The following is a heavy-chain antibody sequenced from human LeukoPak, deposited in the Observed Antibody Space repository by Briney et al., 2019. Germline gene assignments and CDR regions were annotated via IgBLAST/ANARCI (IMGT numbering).Heavy chain of an antibody. CDR1: GYTLTELS. Sequence: ASVKVSCKVSGYTLTELSMHWVRQAPGKGLEWMGGFDPEDGETIYAQKFQGRVTMTEDTSTDTAYMELSSLRSEDTAVYYCATDLSAARPNYFYYWGQGTLVTVSS. J-gene: IGHJ4*02. CDR2: FDPEDGET. CDR3: ATDLSAARPNYFYY. D-gene: IGHD6-6*01. V-gene: IGHV1-24*01.